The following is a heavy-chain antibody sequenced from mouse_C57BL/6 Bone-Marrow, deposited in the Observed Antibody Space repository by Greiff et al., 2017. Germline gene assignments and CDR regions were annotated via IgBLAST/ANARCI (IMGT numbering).Heavy chain of an antibody. D-gene: IGHD1-1*01. CDR1: GYTFTSYW. V-gene: IGHV1-7*01. CDR2: INPSSGYT. CDR3: ARRDGSWYFDV. J-gene: IGHJ1*03. Sequence: QVQLQQSGAELAKPGASVKLSCKASGYTFTSYWMHWVKQRPGQGLEWIGYINPSSGYTKYTQKFKDKATLTADKSSSTAYMQLSSLTYEDSAVXYCARRDGSWYFDVWGTGTTVTVSS.